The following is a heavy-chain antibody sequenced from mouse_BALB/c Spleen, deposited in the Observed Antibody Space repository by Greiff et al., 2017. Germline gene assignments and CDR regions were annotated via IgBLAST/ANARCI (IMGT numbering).Heavy chain of an antibody. Sequence: VQLQQSGPELVKPGASVKMSCKASGYTFTSYVMHWVKQKPGQGLEWIGYINPYNDGTKYNEKFKGKATLTSDKSSSTAYMELSSLTSEDSAVYYCARGGRDGSYVGGAMDYWGQGTSVTVSS. CDR3: ARGGRDGSYVGGAMDY. D-gene: IGHD2-3*01. CDR2: INPYNDGT. CDR1: GYTFTSYV. V-gene: IGHV1-14*01. J-gene: IGHJ4*01.